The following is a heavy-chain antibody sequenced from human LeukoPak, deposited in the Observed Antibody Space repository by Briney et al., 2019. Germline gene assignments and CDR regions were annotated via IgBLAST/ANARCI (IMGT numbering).Heavy chain of an antibody. CDR1: GYTFTSYG. CDR3: GRQLGGKLGYSSENCFEP. CDR2: ISAYNGNT. J-gene: IGHJ5*02. D-gene: IGHD6-19*01. Sequence: ASVKVSCKASGYTFTSYGISWVRQAPGQGLEWMGWISAYNGNTNYAQKLQGRVTITTDTSTSTAYMELRSLRSDDTAVYYCGRQLGGKLGYSSENCFEPSGEGTLVTVSS. V-gene: IGHV1-18*01.